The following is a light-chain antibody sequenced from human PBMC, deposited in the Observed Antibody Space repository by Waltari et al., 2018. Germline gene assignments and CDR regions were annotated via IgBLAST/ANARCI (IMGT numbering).Light chain of an antibody. J-gene: IGLJ3*02. CDR2: DIN. V-gene: IGLV2-11*01. Sequence: QSALPQPRSVSGSPGQPVTIPRTCTSSYVGGSHYPSWSQHPPGNAPKLMIYDINKRPSGVPDRFSGSRSGNTASLTISGLQAEDEADYYCCSYAGSYTFAFGGGTKLTVL. CDR1: SSYVGGSHY. CDR3: CSYAGSYTFA.